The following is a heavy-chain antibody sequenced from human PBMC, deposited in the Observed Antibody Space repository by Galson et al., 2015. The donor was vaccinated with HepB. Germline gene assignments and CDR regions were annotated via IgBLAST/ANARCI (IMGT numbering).Heavy chain of an antibody. J-gene: IGHJ4*02. CDR3: LMWELRGIGTDY. CDR1: GFTFSNYV. CDR2: IRYSGGST. Sequence: SLRLSCAASGFTFSNYVMNWVRQAPGKGLEWVSGIRYSGGSTYYADSVKGRFTISRDNSKNTVYLQMNSLKTEDTAVYFCLMWELRGIGTDYWGQGTLVTVSS. V-gene: IGHV3-23*01. D-gene: IGHD1-26*01.